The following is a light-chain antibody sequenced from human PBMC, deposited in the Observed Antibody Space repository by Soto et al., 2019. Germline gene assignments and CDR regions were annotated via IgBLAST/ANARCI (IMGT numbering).Light chain of an antibody. CDR1: SSNVGNNY. Sequence: QLVLTQPPSVSAAPGQKVTISCSGSSSNVGNNYVSWYQQLPGTAPKLLIYDNNKRPSGIPDRFSGSKSATSATLDITALQTGDEADYYCGAWDSSLMGVVFGGGTKLTVL. CDR2: DNN. CDR3: GAWDSSLMGVV. J-gene: IGLJ2*01. V-gene: IGLV1-51*01.